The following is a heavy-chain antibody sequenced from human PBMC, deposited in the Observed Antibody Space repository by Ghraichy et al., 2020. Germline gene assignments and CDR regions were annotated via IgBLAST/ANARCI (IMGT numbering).Heavy chain of an antibody. V-gene: IGHV4-59*01. D-gene: IGHD3-3*01. J-gene: IGHJ6*02. CDR1: GGSISSYY. CDR3: ARTLGYYYYGMDV. Sequence: SETLSLTCTVSGGSISSYYWSWIRQPPGKGLEWIGFIYFSGSTHYNPSLKSRVTISVDTSKNQFSLKLSSVTAADTAVYYCARTLGYYYYGMDVWGQGTTVTVSS. CDR2: IYFSGST.